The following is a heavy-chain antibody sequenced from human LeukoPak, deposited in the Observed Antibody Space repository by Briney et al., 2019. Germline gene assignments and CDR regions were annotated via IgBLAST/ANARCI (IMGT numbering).Heavy chain of an antibody. J-gene: IGHJ1*01. Sequence: GGSLRLSCAASGFGFNYYGMVWFRQSPGKGLEWVATISYDERGKHYADSVQGRFTISRDNSKSALYLQLDYLRPEDTAVYYCSTDGTPKFEHWGQGTLVTVSS. CDR2: ISYDERGK. CDR1: GFGFNYYG. D-gene: IGHD3-16*01. V-gene: IGHV3-30*03. CDR3: STDGTPKFEH.